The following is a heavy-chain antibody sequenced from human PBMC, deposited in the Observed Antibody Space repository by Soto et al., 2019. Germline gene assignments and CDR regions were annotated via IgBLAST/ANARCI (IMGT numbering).Heavy chain of an antibody. Sequence: GESLKISCKGSGYSFTSYWIGWVRQMPGKGLEWMGIIYPGDSDTRYSPSFQGQVTISADKSISTAYLQWSSLKAADTAMYYWARQKGYCSGSSCLYYYGLDVCGQGTTVT. CDR2: IYPGDSDT. V-gene: IGHV5-51*01. D-gene: IGHD2-15*01. CDR1: GYSFTSYW. J-gene: IGHJ6*02. CDR3: ARQKGYCSGSSCLYYYGLDV.